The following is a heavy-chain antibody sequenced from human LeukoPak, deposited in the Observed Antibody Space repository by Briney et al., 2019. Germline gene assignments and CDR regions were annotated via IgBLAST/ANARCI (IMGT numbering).Heavy chain of an antibody. D-gene: IGHD4-17*01. CDR1: GGSLSSYY. Sequence: SETLSLTCTVSGGSLSSYYWSWIRQPPGKGLEWIGYIYYSGSTNYNPSLKSRVTISVDTSKNQLSLKLSSVTAADTAVYYCARDYSGDTYYYYFYMDVWGKGTTVTVSS. J-gene: IGHJ6*03. CDR3: ARDYSGDTYYYYFYMDV. CDR2: IYYSGST. V-gene: IGHV4-59*12.